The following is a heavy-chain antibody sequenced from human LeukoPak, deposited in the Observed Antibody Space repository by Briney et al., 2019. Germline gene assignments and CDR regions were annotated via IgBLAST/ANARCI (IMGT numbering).Heavy chain of an antibody. J-gene: IGHJ4*02. CDR1: GYSFINYW. CDR3: ATSVDGGYDSKFDS. V-gene: IGHV5-51*01. D-gene: IGHD5-12*01. CDR2: IYPGDSDT. Sequence: GESLKISCKGSGYSFINYWIGWVRQMPGKGLEWMGIIYPGDSDTRYSPSFQGQVTISVDKSISTAYLQWSSLKAPDTAMYYCATSVDGGYDSKFDSWGQGTLVTVSS.